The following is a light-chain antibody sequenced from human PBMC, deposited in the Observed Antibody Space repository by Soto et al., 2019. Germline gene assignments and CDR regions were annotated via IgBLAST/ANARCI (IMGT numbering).Light chain of an antibody. J-gene: IGLJ1*01. Sequence: QSVLTQPASVSGSPGQAITISCSVTSSDVGAFNYVSWYQQHPGKAPKLMIYEVNKRPSGVPDRFSGSKSGNTASLTVSGLQAADEADYFCKSYAGSNTYVLGSGTKVTVL. CDR2: EVN. V-gene: IGLV2-8*01. CDR1: SSDVGAFNY. CDR3: KSYAGSNTYV.